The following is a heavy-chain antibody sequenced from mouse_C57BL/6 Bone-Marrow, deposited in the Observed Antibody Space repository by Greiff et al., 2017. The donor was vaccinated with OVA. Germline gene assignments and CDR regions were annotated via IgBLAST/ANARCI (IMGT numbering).Heavy chain of an antibody. D-gene: IGHD1-1*01. CDR2: ISNGGGST. Sequence: EVQVVESGGGLVQPGGSLKLSCAASGFTFSDYYMYWVRQTPEKRLEWVAYISNGGGSTYYPDTVKGRFTISRDNAKNTLYLQMSRLKSEDTAMYYCARPGTTVVATGYFDVWGTGTTLTVSS. CDR1: GFTFSDYY. CDR3: ARPGTTVVATGYFDV. V-gene: IGHV5-12*01. J-gene: IGHJ1*03.